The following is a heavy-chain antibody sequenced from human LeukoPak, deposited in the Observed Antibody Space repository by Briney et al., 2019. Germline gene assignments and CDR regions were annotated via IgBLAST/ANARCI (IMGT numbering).Heavy chain of an antibody. CDR2: ISSGSSTI. J-gene: IGHJ4*02. V-gene: IGHV3-48*01. CDR1: GFTFSSYS. Sequence: PGGSLRLSCAASGFTFSSYSMNWVRQAPGKGLEWVSYISSGSSTISYADSVKGRFTISRDNAKNSLHLQMNSLRAEDTAVYYCARETLLDYWGQGTLVTVSS. CDR3: ARETLLDY.